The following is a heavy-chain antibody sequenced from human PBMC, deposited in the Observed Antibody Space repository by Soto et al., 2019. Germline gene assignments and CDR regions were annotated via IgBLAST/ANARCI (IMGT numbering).Heavy chain of an antibody. CDR1: GASFSSYY. Sequence: SETLSLTCAVYGASFSSYYWCWIRQPPRKGLEWIGEINHSGSTNYNPSLTSRLTISVDTSKIQFYLKMSPVTAADTAVYYCARRVYAKRVLGYYGMDVWGQGTTVT. J-gene: IGHJ6*02. V-gene: IGHV4-34*01. D-gene: IGHD2-8*01. CDR2: INHSGST. CDR3: ARRVYAKRVLGYYGMDV.